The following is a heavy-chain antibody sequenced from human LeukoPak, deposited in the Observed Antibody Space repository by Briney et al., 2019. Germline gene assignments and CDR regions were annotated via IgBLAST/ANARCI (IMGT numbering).Heavy chain of an antibody. J-gene: IGHJ4*02. D-gene: IGHD5-24*01. CDR2: ISSSSSYT. CDR1: GFTSTSYA. Sequence: PGGSLRLSCAASGFTSTSYAMSWIRQAPGKGLEWVSYISSSSSYTNYAGSVKGRFTISRDNAKNSLYLQMNSLRAEDTAVYYCARGFRELLDYWGRGTLVTVSS. CDR3: ARGFRELLDY. V-gene: IGHV3-11*05.